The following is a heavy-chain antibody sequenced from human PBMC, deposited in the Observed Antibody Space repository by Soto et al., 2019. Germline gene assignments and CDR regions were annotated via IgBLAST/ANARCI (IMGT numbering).Heavy chain of an antibody. CDR1: GYTFTSYG. J-gene: IGHJ4*02. CDR2: ISAYNGNT. Sequence: QVQLVQSGAEVKKPGASVKVSCKASGYTFTSYGISWVRQAPGQGLEWMGWISAYNGNTNYAQKLQGRVTMTTDTSTGTAYMELRSLRSDDTAVYYCARVPRLRFLEWLPWFDYWGQGTLVTVSS. V-gene: IGHV1-18*04. CDR3: ARVPRLRFLEWLPWFDY. D-gene: IGHD3-3*01.